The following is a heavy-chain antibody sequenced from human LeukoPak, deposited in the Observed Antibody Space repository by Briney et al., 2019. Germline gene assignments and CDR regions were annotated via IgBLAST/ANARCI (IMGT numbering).Heavy chain of an antibody. Sequence: GGSLRLSCAASGFTFSNYAIHWVRQAPGKGLEWVAFIGYDGSNKDYADSVKGRFTISSDNSRTTLYMQMNSLRAEDTAVYYCVKWTSNGDAFDIWGQGTMVTVSS. J-gene: IGHJ3*02. CDR2: IGYDGSNK. D-gene: IGHD2-8*01. CDR1: GFTFSNYA. V-gene: IGHV3-30*02. CDR3: VKWTSNGDAFDI.